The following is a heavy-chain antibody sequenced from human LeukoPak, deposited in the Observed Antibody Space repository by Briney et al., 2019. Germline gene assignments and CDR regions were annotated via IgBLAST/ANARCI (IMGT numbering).Heavy chain of an antibody. CDR3: GSGYNYGLDS. J-gene: IGHJ4*02. Sequence: GGSLRLFCAASVVIFSCYGKHGVRQAPGKGLEWVALVWSAGNGKFYADSVKGRFTISIDNSKNSVYLPMHSFRAEDTAIYYCGSGYNYGLDSWGQGTLVTVSS. CDR2: VWSAGNGK. D-gene: IGHD5-18*01. CDR1: VVIFSCYG. V-gene: IGHV3-33*01.